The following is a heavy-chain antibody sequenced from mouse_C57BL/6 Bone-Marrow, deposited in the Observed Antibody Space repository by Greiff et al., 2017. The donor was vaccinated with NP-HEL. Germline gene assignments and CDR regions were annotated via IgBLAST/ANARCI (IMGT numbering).Heavy chain of an antibody. J-gene: IGHJ3*01. CDR3: TRPYYYGRSYGFAY. CDR1: GFTFSDAW. D-gene: IGHD1-1*01. CDR2: IRNKANNHAT. Sequence: EVQLVESGGGLVQPGGSMKLSCAASGFTFSDAWMDWVRQSPEKGLEWVAEIRNKANNHATYYAESVKGRFTISRDDSKSSVYLQMNSLRAEDTGIYYCTRPYYYGRSYGFAYWGQGTLVTVSA. V-gene: IGHV6-6*01.